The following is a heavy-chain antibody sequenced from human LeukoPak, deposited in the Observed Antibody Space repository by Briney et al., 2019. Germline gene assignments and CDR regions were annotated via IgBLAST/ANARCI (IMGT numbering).Heavy chain of an antibody. CDR3: ARGAGGYSSLAFDI. J-gene: IGHJ3*02. CDR1: GFTFSSYS. V-gene: IGHV3-21*01. D-gene: IGHD5-18*01. Sequence: PGGSLRLSCAASGFTFSSYSMNWVRQAPGKGLEWVSSISSGSDYIYYADSVKGRFTISRDNAKNSLYLQMNSLRAEDTAVYYCARGAGGYSSLAFDIWGQGTMVTVSS. CDR2: ISSGSDYI.